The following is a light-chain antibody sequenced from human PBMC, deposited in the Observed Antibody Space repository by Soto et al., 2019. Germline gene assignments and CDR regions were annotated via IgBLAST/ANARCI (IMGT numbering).Light chain of an antibody. CDR1: QSLLWTNGYNY. CDR2: MAS. J-gene: IGKJ1*01. V-gene: IGKV2-28*01. Sequence: DIVMTQSPLSLPVTPGEPASISCRSSQSLLWTNGYNYVEWFLQKPGQSPQLLIYMASNRASGVPARFSGSGSGTEYPLKISRVEAEDVGVYYCMQPLHAPWTGGQGTKLELK. CDR3: MQPLHAPWT.